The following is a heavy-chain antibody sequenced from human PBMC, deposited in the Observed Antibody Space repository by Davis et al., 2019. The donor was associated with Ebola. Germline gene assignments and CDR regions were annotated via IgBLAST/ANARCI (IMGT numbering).Heavy chain of an antibody. D-gene: IGHD7-27*01. CDR1: GGSFSGYY. J-gene: IGHJ4*02. CDR2: INHSGST. V-gene: IGHV4-34*01. CDR3: ARQLGIVGQFDY. Sequence: MPSETLSLTCAVYGGSFSGYYWSWIRQPPGKGLEWIGEINHSGSTNYNPSLKSRVTISVDTSKNQFSLKLSSVTAADTAVYYCARQLGIVGQFDYWGQGTLVTVSS.